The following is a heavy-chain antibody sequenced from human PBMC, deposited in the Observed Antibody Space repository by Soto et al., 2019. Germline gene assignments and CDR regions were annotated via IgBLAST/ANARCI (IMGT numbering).Heavy chain of an antibody. Sequence: QVQLQESGPGLVKPSQTLSLTCTVSGGSISSGGYYWSWIRQHPGKGLGWIGYIYDSGSTYYNPSLKSRVTISVDTSKNQFSLKLSSVTAADTAVYYCAREHSSSTNWFDPWGQGTLVTVSS. V-gene: IGHV4-31*03. J-gene: IGHJ5*02. D-gene: IGHD6-13*01. CDR2: IYDSGST. CDR3: AREHSSSTNWFDP. CDR1: GGSISSGGYY.